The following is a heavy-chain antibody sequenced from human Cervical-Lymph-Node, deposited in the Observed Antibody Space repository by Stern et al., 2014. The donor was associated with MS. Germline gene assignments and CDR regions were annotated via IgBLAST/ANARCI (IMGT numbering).Heavy chain of an antibody. D-gene: IGHD2-21*02. CDR1: GYTLSEIS. CDR3: ATHRGRVTYYYGMDV. J-gene: IGHJ6*02. Sequence: VQLVQSGAEVKKPWASVKVSCEVSGYTLSEISMHWVRRAPGRGLEGMGGCYREHCETRYAQKFQGRVTMAEERSTDTAYMELISLRSEDTAVYYCATHRGRVTYYYGMDVWGQGTTVTVSS. V-gene: IGHV1-24*01. CDR2: CYREHCET.